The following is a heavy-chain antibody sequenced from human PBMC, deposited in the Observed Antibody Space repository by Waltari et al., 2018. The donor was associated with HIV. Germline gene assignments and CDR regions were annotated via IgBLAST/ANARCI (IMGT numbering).Heavy chain of an antibody. CDR2: IYTSGST. CDR1: GCSISSYY. J-gene: IGHJ4*02. CDR3: AREGNYYDSSGIDY. Sequence: QVQLQESGPGLVKPSETLSLTCTVSGCSISSYYWSWIRQPAGKGLEWIGRIYTSGSTKYNPSLKSRVTMSVDTSKNQFSLKLSSVTAADTAVYYCAREGNYYDSSGIDYWGQGTLVTVSS. V-gene: IGHV4-4*07. D-gene: IGHD3-22*01.